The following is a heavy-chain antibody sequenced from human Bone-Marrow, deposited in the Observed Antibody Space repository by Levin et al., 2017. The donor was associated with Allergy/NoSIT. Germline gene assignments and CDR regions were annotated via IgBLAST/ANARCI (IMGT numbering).Heavy chain of an antibody. V-gene: IGHV3-66*01. Sequence: GGSLRLSCAASGFMFSSSFMSWVRQAPGKGLEWVSIVYSGGTTHYADSVKGRFTISGDDSKNTVYLQMNSLRAEDTAVYYCARAPTITTNYDYWGQGTLVTVSS. D-gene: IGHD4-11*01. CDR1: GFMFSSSF. CDR2: VYSGGTT. CDR3: ARAPTITTNYDY. J-gene: IGHJ4*02.